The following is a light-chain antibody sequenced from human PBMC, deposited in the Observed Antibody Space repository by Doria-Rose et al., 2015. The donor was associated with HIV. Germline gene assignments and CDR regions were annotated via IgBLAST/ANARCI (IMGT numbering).Light chain of an antibody. J-gene: IGKJ1*01. CDR3: HQYGTSWT. CDR2: DGS. Sequence: QSPGTLSLSPGERATLSCRASQSFSSTYLAWYQQKPGQAPSLLIYDGSTRATGIPDRFSASGSGTDLTLTVNRLEPEDCALYYCHQYGTSWTIGQGTKVE. CDR1: QSFSSTY. V-gene: IGKV3-20*01.